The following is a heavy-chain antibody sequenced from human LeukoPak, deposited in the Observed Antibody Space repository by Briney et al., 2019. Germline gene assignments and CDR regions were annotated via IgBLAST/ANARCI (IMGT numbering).Heavy chain of an antibody. CDR2: ISVRNGFT. V-gene: IGHV1-18*01. D-gene: IGHD3-22*01. J-gene: IGHJ4*02. CDR1: GYIFTSYG. CDR3: ARDMRHYRNYDSSGYYFNFQY. Sequence: ASVKVSCKASGYIFTSYGLSWVRQAPGQGLEWMGWISVRNGFTRYAQKFQGRVTMNTDTSTNTAYMDLRSLRSDDTAVYYCARDMRHYRNYDSSGYYFNFQYWGQGTLVSVSS.